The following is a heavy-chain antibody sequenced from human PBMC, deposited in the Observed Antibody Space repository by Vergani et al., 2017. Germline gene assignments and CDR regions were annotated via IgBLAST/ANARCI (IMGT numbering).Heavy chain of an antibody. CDR2: IYPAYSDT. Sequence: EEELVQSGPEMRKPGESLKISCKGSEYSFGNYWIGWVRQMPGKGLEWMGIIYPAYSDTRYSPSFQGQVTISADKSISTAFLQWDSLKASDTALYYCARHTTYTDSWGQGTLVTVSS. V-gene: IGHV5-51*01. CDR3: ARHTTYTDS. J-gene: IGHJ4*02. CDR1: EYSFGNYW. D-gene: IGHD1-1*01.